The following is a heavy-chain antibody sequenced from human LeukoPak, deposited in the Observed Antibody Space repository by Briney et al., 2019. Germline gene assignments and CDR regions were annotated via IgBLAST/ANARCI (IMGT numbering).Heavy chain of an antibody. Sequence: SQTLSLTCAISGDSVSSNSAAWNWIRQSPSRGLEWLGRTYYRSKWYNDYAVSVKSRITINPDTSKNQFSLQLNSVTPEDTAVYYCARESMYYDFWSGSNWFDPWGQGTLVTVSS. J-gene: IGHJ5*02. CDR1: GDSVSSNSAA. D-gene: IGHD3-3*01. CDR3: ARESMYYDFWSGSNWFDP. V-gene: IGHV6-1*01. CDR2: TYYRSKWYN.